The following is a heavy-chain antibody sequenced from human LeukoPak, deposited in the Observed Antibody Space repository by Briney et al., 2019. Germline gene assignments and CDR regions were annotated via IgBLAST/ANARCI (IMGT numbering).Heavy chain of an antibody. Sequence: SETLSLTCSVSGDSISTSSYYWGWIRQPPGKGLEWIGTIYYSGSTYYNPSLTSRVTISVDTSKNQFSLKLSSVTAADTAVYYCARDVGATPGYFDYWGQGTLVTVSS. J-gene: IGHJ4*02. D-gene: IGHD1-26*01. V-gene: IGHV4-39*07. CDR2: IYYSGST. CDR3: ARDVGATPGYFDY. CDR1: GDSISTSSYY.